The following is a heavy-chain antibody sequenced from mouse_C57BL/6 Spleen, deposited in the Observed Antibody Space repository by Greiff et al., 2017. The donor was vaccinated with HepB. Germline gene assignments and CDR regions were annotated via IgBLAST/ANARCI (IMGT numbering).Heavy chain of an antibody. V-gene: IGHV1-76*01. Sequence: QVQLQQSGAELVRPGASVKLSCKASGYTFTDYYINWVKQRPGQGLEWIARIYPGSGNTYYNEKFKGKATLTAEKSSSTAYMQLSSLTSEDSAVYFCARSCSRVDLLWPFYAMDYWGQGTSVTVSS. CDR1: GYTFTDYY. D-gene: IGHD2-1*01. J-gene: IGHJ4*01. CDR3: ARSCSRVDLLWPFYAMDY. CDR2: IYPGSGNT.